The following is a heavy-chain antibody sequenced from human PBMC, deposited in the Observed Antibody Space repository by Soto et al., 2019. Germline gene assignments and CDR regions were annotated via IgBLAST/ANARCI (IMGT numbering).Heavy chain of an antibody. Sequence: QVQLQESGSGLVKPSQTLSVTCAVSGGSMSRGGHSWSWIRQSPGGGLEWIGCIYATGKTYYNPSLESRVTISLDTSNNQFSLTVTSVTAADTAVYYCARAPPGPSPRWDVWGQGTTVTVSS. CDR2: IYATGKT. CDR1: GGSMSRGGHS. J-gene: IGHJ6*02. D-gene: IGHD3-10*01. CDR3: ARAPPGPSPRWDV. V-gene: IGHV4-30-2*06.